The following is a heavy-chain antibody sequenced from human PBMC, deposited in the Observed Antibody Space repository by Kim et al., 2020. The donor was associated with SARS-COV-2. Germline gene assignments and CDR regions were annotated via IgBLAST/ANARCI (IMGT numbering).Heavy chain of an antibody. CDR3: ARVRPGVRGVIITHGDY. CDR2: ISAYNGNT. D-gene: IGHD3-10*01. CDR1: GYTFTSYG. Sequence: ASVKVSCKASGYTFTSYGISWVRQAPGQGLEWMGWISAYNGNTNYAQKLQGRVTMTTDTSTSTAYMELRSLRSDDTAVYYCARVRPGVRGVIITHGDYWGQGTLVTVSS. J-gene: IGHJ4*02. V-gene: IGHV1-18*01.